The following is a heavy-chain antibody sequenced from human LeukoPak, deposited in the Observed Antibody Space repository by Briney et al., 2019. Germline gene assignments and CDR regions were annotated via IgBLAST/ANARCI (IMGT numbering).Heavy chain of an antibody. J-gene: IGHJ6*02. V-gene: IGHV3-7*01. CDR1: GFTFNFYW. CDR2: IKEDGSEI. Sequence: GGSLRLSCAGSGFTFNFYWMSWVRQAPGRGLEWVASIKEDGSEIHYLDSVRGRFTISRDNAKNSVYLEGNSLRGDDTAVYLCARDKTAAGFFLYHYGMDAWGQGTTVSVSS. CDR3: ARDKTAAGFFLYHYGMDA. D-gene: IGHD2-21*02.